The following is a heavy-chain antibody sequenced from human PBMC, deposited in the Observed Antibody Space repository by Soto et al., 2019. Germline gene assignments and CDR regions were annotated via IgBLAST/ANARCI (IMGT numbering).Heavy chain of an antibody. CDR3: ARGINLPYYYYYGMDV. Sequence: SETLSLTCAVYGGSFSGYYWSWIRQPPGKGLEWIGEINHSGSTNYNPSLKSRVTISVDTSKNQFSLKLSSVTAADTAVYYCARGINLPYYYYYGMDVWGQGTTVTV. V-gene: IGHV4-34*01. CDR1: GGSFSGYY. CDR2: INHSGST. J-gene: IGHJ6*02.